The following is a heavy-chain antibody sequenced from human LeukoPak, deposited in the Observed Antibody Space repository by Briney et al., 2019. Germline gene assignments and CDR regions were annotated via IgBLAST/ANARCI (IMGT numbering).Heavy chain of an antibody. J-gene: IGHJ5*02. V-gene: IGHV4-59*01. CDR1: GGSISSYY. D-gene: IGHD3-3*01. Sequence: SETLSLTCTVSGGSISSYYWSWIRQPPGKGLEWIGYIYYSGSTNYNPSLKSRVTISVDTSKNQFSLKLSSVTAADTAVYYCARDRSGHAPNWFDPWGQGTLVTVSS. CDR2: IYYSGST. CDR3: ARDRSGHAPNWFDP.